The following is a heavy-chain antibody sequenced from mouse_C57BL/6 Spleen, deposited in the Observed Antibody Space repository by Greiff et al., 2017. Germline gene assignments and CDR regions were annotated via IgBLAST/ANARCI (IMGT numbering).Heavy chain of an antibody. CDR1: GYTFTSYW. CDR3: AISGDYDYERYFDY. D-gene: IGHD2-4*01. J-gene: IGHJ2*01. Sequence: QVQLQQPGAELVKPGASVKMSCKASGYTFTSYWITWVKQRPGQGLEWIGDIYPGSGSTNYNEKFKSKATLTVDTSSSTAYMQLSSLTSEDSAVYYCAISGDYDYERYFDYWGQGTTLTVSS. CDR2: IYPGSGST. V-gene: IGHV1-55*01.